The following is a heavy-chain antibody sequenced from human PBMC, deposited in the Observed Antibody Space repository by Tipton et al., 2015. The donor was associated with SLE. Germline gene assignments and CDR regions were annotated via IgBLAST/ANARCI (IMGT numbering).Heavy chain of an antibody. D-gene: IGHD6-6*01. Sequence: TLSLTCTVSGGSISSYYWSWIRQPPGKGLEWIGYIYYSGSTNYNPSLKSRVTISVDTSKNQFSLKLSSVTAADTAVYYCASGVSSSSYEYFQHWGQGTLVTVSS. V-gene: IGHV4-59*01. CDR1: GGSISSYY. J-gene: IGHJ1*01. CDR3: ASGVSSSSYEYFQH. CDR2: IYYSGST.